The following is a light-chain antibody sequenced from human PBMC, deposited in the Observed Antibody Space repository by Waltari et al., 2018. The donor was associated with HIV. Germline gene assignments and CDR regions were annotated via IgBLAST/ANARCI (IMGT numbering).Light chain of an antibody. CDR3: NSRDNSSKHYV. CDR1: SVRSYY. J-gene: IGLJ1*01. Sequence: STELPQDPAVSVALGQTVRITCQGDSVRSYYARWYQQKPGHAPALVIYGKNNRPSGIPDRFSGSTSGNTASLTITGAQAEDEADYYCNSRDNSSKHYVFGSGTKVTVL. V-gene: IGLV3-19*01. CDR2: GKN.